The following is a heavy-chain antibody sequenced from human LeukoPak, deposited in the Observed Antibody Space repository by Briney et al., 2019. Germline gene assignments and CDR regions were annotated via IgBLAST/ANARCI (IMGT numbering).Heavy chain of an antibody. D-gene: IGHD5-24*01. CDR3: ARVRDGYNRLFDY. CDR1: GGSISSYY. J-gene: IGHJ4*02. CDR2: IYYSGST. V-gene: IGHV4-59*01. Sequence: PSETLSLTCTVSGGSISSYYWSWIRQPPRKGLEWIGYIYYSGSTNYNPSLKSRVTISVDTSKNQFSLKLSSVTAAGTAVYYCARVRDGYNRLFDYWGQGTLVTVSS.